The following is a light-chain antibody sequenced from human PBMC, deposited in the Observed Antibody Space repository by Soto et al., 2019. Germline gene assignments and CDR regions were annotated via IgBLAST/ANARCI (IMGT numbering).Light chain of an antibody. V-gene: IGLV2-14*03. CDR2: DVS. CDR1: SSDVGGYNY. J-gene: IGLJ2*01. CDR3: TSYTSTSPHVV. Sequence: SALTQPASVSGSPGQSITISCTGTSSDVGGYNYVSWYQHHPGKAPKLMIYDVSDRPSGVSNRFSGSKSGNTASLTISGLQAEDEADYYCTSYTSTSPHVVFGGGTKVTVL.